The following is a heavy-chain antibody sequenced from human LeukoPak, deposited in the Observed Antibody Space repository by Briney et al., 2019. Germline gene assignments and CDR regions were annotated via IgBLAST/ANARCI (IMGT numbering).Heavy chain of an antibody. CDR2: IYSSGSA. V-gene: IGHV4-31*03. D-gene: IGHD3-22*01. Sequence: PSETLSLTCTVSGGSISSGDYYWTWIRQHPGKGLEWIGYIYSSGSAYYDPSLKSRLTMSVDTSKNQFSLKMSSVTAADTAVYYCARLRYYYDSSGYFYFDYWGQGTLVTVSS. CDR3: ARLRYYYDSSGYFYFDY. J-gene: IGHJ4*02. CDR1: GGSISSGDYY.